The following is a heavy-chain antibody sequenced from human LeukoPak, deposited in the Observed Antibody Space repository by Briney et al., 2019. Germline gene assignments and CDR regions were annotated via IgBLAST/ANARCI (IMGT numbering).Heavy chain of an antibody. V-gene: IGHV4-59*12. D-gene: IGHD6-19*01. CDR2: IYYSGST. CDR3: AREINPGIAVAGDAFDI. J-gene: IGHJ3*02. CDR1: GGSINSYY. Sequence: SETLSLTCTVSGGSINSYYWSWIRQPPGKGLEWIGYIYYSGSTNYNPSLKSRVTISVDTSKNQFSLWLSPVTAADTAVYYCAREINPGIAVAGDAFDIWGQGTMVTVSS.